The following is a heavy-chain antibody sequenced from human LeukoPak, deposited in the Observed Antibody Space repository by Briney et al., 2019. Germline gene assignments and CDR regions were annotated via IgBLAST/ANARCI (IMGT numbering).Heavy chain of an antibody. CDR2: ISYDGSNK. D-gene: IGHD6-19*01. CDR3: AREMGQAVAGYFDY. CDR1: GFTSSSYA. J-gene: IGHJ4*02. V-gene: IGHV3-30-3*01. Sequence: GRSLRLSCAASGFTSSSYAMHWVRQAPGKGLEWVAVISYDGSNKYYADSVKGRFTISRDNSKNTLYLQMNSLRAEDTAVYYCAREMGQAVAGYFDYWGQGTLVTVSS.